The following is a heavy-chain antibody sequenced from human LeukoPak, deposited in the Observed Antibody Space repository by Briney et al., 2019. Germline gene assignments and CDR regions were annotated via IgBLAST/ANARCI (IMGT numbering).Heavy chain of an antibody. V-gene: IGHV3-23*01. Sequence: PGGSLRLSCAASGFTFSSYAMSWVRQAPGKGLEWVSAISGSGGSIYYADSVKGRFTISRDNSKNTLYLQMNSLRAEDTAVYYCAKVYYDILTTYYNYFDYWSQGTLVTVSS. J-gene: IGHJ4*02. CDR1: GFTFSSYA. D-gene: IGHD3-9*01. CDR3: AKVYYDILTTYYNYFDY. CDR2: ISGSGGSI.